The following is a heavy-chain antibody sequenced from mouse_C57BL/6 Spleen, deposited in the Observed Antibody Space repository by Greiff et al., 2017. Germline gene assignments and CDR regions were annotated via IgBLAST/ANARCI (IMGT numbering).Heavy chain of an antibody. CDR1: GYAFSSSW. J-gene: IGHJ3*01. CDR2: IYPGDGDT. D-gene: IGHD1-1*01. Sequence: QVTLKESGPELVKPGASVKISCKASGYAFSSSWMNWVKQRPGKGLEWIGRIYPGDGDTNYNGKFKGKATLTADKSSSTAYMQLSSLTSEDSAVXFCARSLTTGGWFAYWGQGTLVTVSA. CDR3: ARSLTTGGWFAY. V-gene: IGHV1-82*01.